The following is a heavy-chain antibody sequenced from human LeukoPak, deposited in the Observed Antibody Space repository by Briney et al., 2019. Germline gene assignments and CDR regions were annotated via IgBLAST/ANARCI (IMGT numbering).Heavy chain of an antibody. CDR1: GDSISSGGNY. Sequence: PSETLSLTCTVSGDSISSGGNYWSWIRQSPGKGLEWIGYTHHSGNHYNNPSLTSRVTISVDRTKNQFSLNLTSVTAADTAVYYCAKEGRDVKNARYGMDVWGQGTTVTVSS. CDR2: THHSGNH. V-gene: IGHV4-30-2*06. D-gene: IGHD5-24*01. J-gene: IGHJ6*02. CDR3: AKEGRDVKNARYGMDV.